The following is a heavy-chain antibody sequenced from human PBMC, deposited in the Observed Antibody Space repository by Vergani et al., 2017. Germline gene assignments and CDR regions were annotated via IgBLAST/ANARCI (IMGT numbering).Heavy chain of an antibody. V-gene: IGHV4-59*01. J-gene: IGHJ4*02. D-gene: IGHD4-23*01. CDR1: GGSISSYY. Sequence: QVQLQESGPGLVKPSETLSLTCTVSGGSISSYYWSWIRQPPGKGLEWIGYIYYSGSTNYNPSLKSRVTISVDTSKNQFSLKLSSVTAADTAVYYCARDRGGLGYFDCWGQGTLVTVSS. CDR2: IYYSGST. CDR3: ARDRGGLGYFDC.